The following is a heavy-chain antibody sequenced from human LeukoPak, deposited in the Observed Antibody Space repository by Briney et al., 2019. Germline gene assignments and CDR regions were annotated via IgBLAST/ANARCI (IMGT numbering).Heavy chain of an antibody. D-gene: IGHD3-10*01. CDR2: ISSSSSYT. J-gene: IGHJ4*02. Sequence: GGSLRLSCAASGFTFSDYYMSWIRQAPGKGLEWVSYISSSSSYTNYADSVKGRFTISRDNAKNSLYLQMNSLRAEDTAVYYCARAVARGVTNPFDYWGQGTLVTVS. CDR1: GFTFSDYY. V-gene: IGHV3-11*05. CDR3: ARAVARGVTNPFDY.